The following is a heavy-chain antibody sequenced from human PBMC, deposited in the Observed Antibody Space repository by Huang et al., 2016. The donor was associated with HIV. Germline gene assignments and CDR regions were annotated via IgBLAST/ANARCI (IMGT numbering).Heavy chain of an antibody. Sequence: QVQLVQSGAEVKKPGSSVKVSCKASGGTFSSYAISWLRQAPGQGLEWMGGIIPIFGTANDAQKFQGRVTITADESTSTAYMELSSLRSEDTAVYYCARARGYYDSSVSYYFDYWGQGTLVTVSS. CDR1: GGTFSSYA. D-gene: IGHD3-22*01. J-gene: IGHJ4*02. V-gene: IGHV1-69*13. CDR3: ARARGYYDSSVSYYFDY. CDR2: IIPIFGTA.